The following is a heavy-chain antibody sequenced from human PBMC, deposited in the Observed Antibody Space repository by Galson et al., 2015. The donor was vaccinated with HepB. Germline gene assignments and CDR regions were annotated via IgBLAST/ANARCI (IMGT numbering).Heavy chain of an antibody. J-gene: IGHJ4*02. CDR1: GYTFTNYA. CDR3: ARSGGITPAGGFDY. Sequence: SVKVSCKASGYTFTNYAMIWVRQAPGQGLEWMGWINSNTGKPSYAQGSTGRFVFSLDTSVSAAYLQITSPKAEDTAVYYCARSGGITPAGGFDYWGQGTLVTVSS. D-gene: IGHD6-13*01. V-gene: IGHV7-4-1*02. CDR2: INSNTGKP.